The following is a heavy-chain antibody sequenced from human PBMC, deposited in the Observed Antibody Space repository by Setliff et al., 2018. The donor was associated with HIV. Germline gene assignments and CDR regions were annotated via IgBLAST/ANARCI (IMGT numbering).Heavy chain of an antibody. D-gene: IGHD3-3*01. CDR2: IFYSGIT. V-gene: IGHV4-39*01. CDR1: SGSITSRTYY. CDR3: ARSKTFYDFWGGYYTHGAFKI. J-gene: IGHJ3*02. Sequence: PSETLSLTCTVSSGSITSRTYYWGWIRQPPGKGLEWIGSIFYSGITYYNPSLQRRVSISVDTSKNQFSLNLTSVTAADPAVYYCARSKTFYDFWGGYYTHGAFKIWGLGTMVTVSS.